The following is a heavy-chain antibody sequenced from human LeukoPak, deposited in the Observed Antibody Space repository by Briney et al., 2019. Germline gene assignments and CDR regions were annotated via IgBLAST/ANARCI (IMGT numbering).Heavy chain of an antibody. D-gene: IGHD5-12*01. CDR2: IYYSGST. V-gene: IGHV4-59*01. J-gene: IGHJ4*02. CDR1: GASISSYY. CDR3: ARGDDYKSTLFDY. Sequence: SETLSLTCSVSGASISSYYWSWIRQPPGKGLEWIGYIYYSGSTNYNPSLKSRVTMSLDTSKSQFSLNLSSVTAADTAVYYCARGDDYKSTLFDYWGQGTLVTVSS.